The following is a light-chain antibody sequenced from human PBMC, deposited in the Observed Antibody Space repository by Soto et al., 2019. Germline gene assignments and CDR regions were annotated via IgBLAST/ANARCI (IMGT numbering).Light chain of an antibody. CDR3: SLYTSENTYV. Sequence: QSALTHPPSVSGSPGQSDTISFTGTSIDFVTYNRVSWYQQPPGTAPKLIIYEALNLPSGITDRFPGSKSGTTASLTISGLQAADEADYYCSLYTSENTYVFGTATKVTVL. CDR2: EAL. V-gene: IGLV2-18*01. J-gene: IGLJ1*01. CDR1: SIDFVTYNR.